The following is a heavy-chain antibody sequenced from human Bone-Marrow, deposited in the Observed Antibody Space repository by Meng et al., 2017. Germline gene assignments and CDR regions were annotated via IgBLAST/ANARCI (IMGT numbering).Heavy chain of an antibody. CDR2: ISAYNGNT. D-gene: IGHD6-13*01. CDR3: ARDTYSSSWYLASAFDI. V-gene: IGHV1-18*01. Sequence: ASVKVSCKASGYTFTSYGISWVRQAPGQGLEWMGWISAYNGNTNYAQKLQGRVTMTTDKSTSTAYMELSSLRSEDTAVYYCARDTYSSSWYLASAFDIWGQGTMVTVSS. J-gene: IGHJ3*02. CDR1: GYTFTSYG.